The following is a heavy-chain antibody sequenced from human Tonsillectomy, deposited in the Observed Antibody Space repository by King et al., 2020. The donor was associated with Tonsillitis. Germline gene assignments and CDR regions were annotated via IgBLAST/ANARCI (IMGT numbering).Heavy chain of an antibody. V-gene: IGHV4-34*01. CDR3: ARRTVGATTRSFDY. J-gene: IGHJ4*02. D-gene: IGHD1-26*01. CDR1: GGSFSGYY. CDR2: INHSGST. Sequence: VQLQQWVAGLLKPSETLSLTCAVYGGSFSGYYWSWIRQPPGKGLEWIGEINHSGSTNYNPSLKSRVTISVDTSKNQFSLKLSSVTAADTAVYYCARRTVGATTRSFDYWGQGTLVTVSS.